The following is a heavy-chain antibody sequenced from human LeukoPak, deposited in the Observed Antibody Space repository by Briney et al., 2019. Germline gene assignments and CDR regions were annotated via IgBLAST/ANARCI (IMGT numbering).Heavy chain of an antibody. CDR2: INPNSGGT. D-gene: IGHD2-2*01. J-gene: IGHJ4*02. Sequence: GASVKVSCKASGYTFTGYYMHWVRQAPGQGLEWTGWINPNSGGTNYAQKFQGRVTMTRDTSISTAYMELSRLRSDDTAVYYCASIYCSSTSCLDYFDYWGQGTLVTVSS. CDR1: GYTFTGYY. V-gene: IGHV1-2*02. CDR3: ASIYCSSTSCLDYFDY.